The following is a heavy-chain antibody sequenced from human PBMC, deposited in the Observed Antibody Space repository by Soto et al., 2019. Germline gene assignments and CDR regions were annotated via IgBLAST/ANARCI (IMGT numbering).Heavy chain of an antibody. V-gene: IGHV1-69*13. CDR2: IIPIFGTA. CDR3: ASLPGATIEDYYYGMDV. J-gene: IGHJ6*02. CDR1: GGTFSSYA. Sequence: ASVKVSCKASGGTFSSYAISWVRQAPGQGLEWMGGIIPIFGTANYAQKFQGRVTITADESTSTAYMELSSLRSEDTAVYYCASLPGATIEDYYYGMDVWGQGTTVTVSS. D-gene: IGHD5-12*01.